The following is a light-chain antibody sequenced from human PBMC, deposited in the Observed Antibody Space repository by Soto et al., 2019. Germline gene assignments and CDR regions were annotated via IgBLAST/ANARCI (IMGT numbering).Light chain of an antibody. V-gene: IGKV3-20*01. Sequence: EIVLTQSPGTLSLSPGERATLSCRAIQSVSNNYLAWYLQKPGQAPRLLIYGASSRATGIPDRFSGSGSGTDFTLTISRLEPEDFAVCYCQQYGSSPPITFGQGTRLEIK. J-gene: IGKJ5*01. CDR2: GAS. CDR3: QQYGSSPPIT. CDR1: QSVSNNY.